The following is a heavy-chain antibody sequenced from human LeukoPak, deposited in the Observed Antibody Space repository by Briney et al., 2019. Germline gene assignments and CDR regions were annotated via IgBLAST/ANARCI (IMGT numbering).Heavy chain of an antibody. CDR3: ARDSSGPSLIAAAGTGFDY. Sequence: GASVKVSCKASGGTFSSYAISWVRQAPGQGLEWMGGIIPIFGTANYAQKFQGRVTITADESTSTAYMELSSLRYEDTAVYYCARDSSGPSLIAAAGTGFDYWGQGTLVTVSS. CDR1: GGTFSSYA. CDR2: IIPIFGTA. D-gene: IGHD6-13*01. V-gene: IGHV1-69*13. J-gene: IGHJ4*02.